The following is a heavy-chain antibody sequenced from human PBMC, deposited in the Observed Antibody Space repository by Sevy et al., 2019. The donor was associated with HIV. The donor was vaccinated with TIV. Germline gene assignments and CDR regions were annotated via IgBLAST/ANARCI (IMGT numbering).Heavy chain of an antibody. Sequence: GGSLRLSCAASGIAFRSYSMNWVRQAPGRGLEWVSSITSSSSFIFYADSVKGRFTISRDNAKNSLFLQMNSLRAEDTAVYYCARPTSGLSEYEPLDNARFYGMDVWGQGTTVTVSS. CDR1: GIAFRSYS. CDR2: ITSSSSFI. V-gene: IGHV3-21*01. CDR3: ARPTSGLSEYEPLDNARFYGMDV. D-gene: IGHD1-20*01. J-gene: IGHJ6*02.